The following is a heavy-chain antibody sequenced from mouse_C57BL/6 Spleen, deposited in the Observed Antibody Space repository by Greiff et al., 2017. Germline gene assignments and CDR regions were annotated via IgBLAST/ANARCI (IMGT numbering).Heavy chain of an antibody. Sequence: QVQLQQPGPELVKPGASVKLSCKASGYTFTSYWMHWVKQRPGQGLEWIGNINPSNGGTNYNEKFKGKATLTVDKSSSTAYMQLSSLTSEDSAVYYCVCFCDGSRGAMDYWGQGTSVTVSS. V-gene: IGHV1-53*01. J-gene: IGHJ4*01. CDR2: INPSNGGT. CDR1: GYTFTSYW. D-gene: IGHD2-3*01. CDR3: VCFCDGSRGAMDY.